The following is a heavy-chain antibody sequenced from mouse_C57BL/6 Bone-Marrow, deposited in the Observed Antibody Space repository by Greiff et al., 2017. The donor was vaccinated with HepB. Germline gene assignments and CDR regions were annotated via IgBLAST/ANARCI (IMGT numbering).Heavy chain of an antibody. V-gene: IGHV1-47*01. J-gene: IGHJ4*01. CDR2: FHPYNDDT. CDR3: SRRGRRGYYAMDY. CDR1: GYTFTTYP. Sequence: VQLQQSGAELVKPGASVKMSCKASGYTFTTYPIEWMKQNHGKSLEWIGNFHPYNDDTKYNEKFKGKATLTVEKSSSTVYLELSRLTSDDSAVYYCSRRGRRGYYAMDYWGQGTSVTVSS.